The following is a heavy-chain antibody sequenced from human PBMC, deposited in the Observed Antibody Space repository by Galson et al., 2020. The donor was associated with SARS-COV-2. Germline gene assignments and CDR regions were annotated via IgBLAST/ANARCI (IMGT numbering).Heavy chain of an antibody. CDR3: AKSGAPYSSSWYDVDY. Sequence: QLGESLKISCAASGFTFSSYGMHWVRQAPGKGLEWVAVIWYDGSNKYYADSVKGRFTISRDNSKNTLYLQMNSLRAEDTAVYYCAKSGAPYSSSWYDVDYWGQGTLVTVSS. CDR1: GFTFSSYG. V-gene: IGHV3-33*06. CDR2: IWYDGSNK. D-gene: IGHD6-13*01. J-gene: IGHJ4*02.